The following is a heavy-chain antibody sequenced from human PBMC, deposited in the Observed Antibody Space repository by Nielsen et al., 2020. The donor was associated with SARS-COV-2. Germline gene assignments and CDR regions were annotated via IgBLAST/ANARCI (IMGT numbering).Heavy chain of an antibody. CDR2: IKQDGSEK. Sequence: WIRQPPGKGLEWVAKIKQDGSEKYYVDSLKGRFTISRDNAKNSLYLQMNSLRAEDTAVYHCAAITYCDYVRGSHRYSHFDYWGQGTLVTVSS. D-gene: IGHD3-16*02. V-gene: IGHV3-7*01. CDR3: AAITYCDYVRGSHRYSHFDY. J-gene: IGHJ4*02.